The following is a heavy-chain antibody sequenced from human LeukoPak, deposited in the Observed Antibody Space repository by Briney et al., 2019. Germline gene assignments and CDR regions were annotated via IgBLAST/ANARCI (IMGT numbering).Heavy chain of an antibody. Sequence: GGSLRLSCAASGFTFSSYWMSWVRQAPGKGLEWVANIKQDGSEKYYVDSVKGRFTISRDNAKNSLYLQMNSLRAEDTAVYYCARPNIPYYYDSSGYYYGWAFDIWGQGTMVTVSS. CDR1: GFTFSSYW. CDR2: IKQDGSEK. D-gene: IGHD3-22*01. V-gene: IGHV3-7*01. J-gene: IGHJ3*02. CDR3: ARPNIPYYYDSSGYYYGWAFDI.